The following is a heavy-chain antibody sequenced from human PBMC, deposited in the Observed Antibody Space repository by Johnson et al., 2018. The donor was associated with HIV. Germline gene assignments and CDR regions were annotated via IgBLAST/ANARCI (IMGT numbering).Heavy chain of an antibody. D-gene: IGHD5-24*01. Sequence: QVQLVESGGGLVQPGGSLRLSCAASGFTFSDYYMNWIRQAPGKGLEWVSYISSTGSSIKYVDSVKGRFTISRDNPKNSLYLQINSLRAEYTAVYYCAREMAWEDAFDVWGQGTMVTVSS. J-gene: IGHJ3*01. CDR2: ISSTGSSI. CDR3: AREMAWEDAFDV. CDR1: GFTFSDYY. V-gene: IGHV3-11*04.